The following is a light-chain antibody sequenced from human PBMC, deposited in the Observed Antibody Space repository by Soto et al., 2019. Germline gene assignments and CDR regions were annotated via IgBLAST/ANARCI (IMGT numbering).Light chain of an antibody. CDR3: QKYDSAPWT. V-gene: IGKV1-27*01. CDR1: QGIGNS. CDR2: SAS. J-gene: IGKJ1*01. Sequence: IQMTQSPSYLSASVGDRVIITCRASQGIGNSLAWYQQKAGRVPKLLMHSASTLLSGVPSRFSGSGSGTDFTLTISSLQPEDVATYYCQKYDSAPWTFGQGTKVDIK.